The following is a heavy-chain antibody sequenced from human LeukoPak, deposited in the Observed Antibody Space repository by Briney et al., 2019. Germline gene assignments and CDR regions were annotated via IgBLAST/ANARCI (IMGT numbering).Heavy chain of an antibody. CDR3: ARGFHITIFRVATVRWFDP. Sequence: GASVKVSCKASGYTFTSYDINWVRQATGQGLEWMGWMNPNSGNTGYAQKFQGRVTMTRNTSISTAYMELSSLRSEDTAVYYCARGFHITIFRVATVRWFDPWGQGTLVTVSS. D-gene: IGHD3-3*01. J-gene: IGHJ5*02. CDR1: GYTFTSYD. CDR2: MNPNSGNT. V-gene: IGHV1-8*01.